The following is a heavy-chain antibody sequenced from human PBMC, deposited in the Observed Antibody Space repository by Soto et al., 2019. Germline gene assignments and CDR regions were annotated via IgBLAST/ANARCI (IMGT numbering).Heavy chain of an antibody. V-gene: IGHV1-3*01. Sequence: QVQLVQSGAEVKKPGASVKVSCKASGYTFTNYAMHWVRQAPGQRLEWMGWINAGNGNTKYSQKFQGRVTITRDTSAGTAYMELSSLRSEDTAMYYCAWGGRFGELKDWFDPGGQGTLVTFSS. CDR3: AWGGRFGELKDWFDP. J-gene: IGHJ5*02. CDR1: GYTFTNYA. D-gene: IGHD3-10*01. CDR2: INAGNGNT.